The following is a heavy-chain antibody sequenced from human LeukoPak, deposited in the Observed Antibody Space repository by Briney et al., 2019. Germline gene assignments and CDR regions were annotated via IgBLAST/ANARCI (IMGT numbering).Heavy chain of an antibody. D-gene: IGHD6-13*01. CDR2: ISSSSSYI. V-gene: IGHV3-21*01. J-gene: IGHJ3*02. CDR1: GFTFSSYS. CDR3: ARDRGMLAAAFDI. Sequence: PGGSLRLSCAASGFTFSSYSMNWVRQAPGKGLEWVSSISSSSSYIYYADSGKGRFTISRDNAKNSLYLQMNSLRAEDTAVYYCARDRGMLAAAFDIWGQGTMVTVSS.